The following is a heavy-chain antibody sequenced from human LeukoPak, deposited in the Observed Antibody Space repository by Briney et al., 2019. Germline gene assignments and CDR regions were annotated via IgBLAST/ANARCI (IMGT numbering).Heavy chain of an antibody. V-gene: IGHV3-21*01. Sequence: GGSLRLSCAASGCTFSSYTMTWVRQAPGKGLEWVSSISGGSSYIYYADSVKGRFTISRDNAKNSLYLQMNSLGAGDTAVYYCARDTITGSTLRVYWGQGTLVTVSS. CDR2: ISGGSSYI. D-gene: IGHD1-7*01. CDR3: ARDTITGSTLRVY. CDR1: GCTFSSYT. J-gene: IGHJ4*02.